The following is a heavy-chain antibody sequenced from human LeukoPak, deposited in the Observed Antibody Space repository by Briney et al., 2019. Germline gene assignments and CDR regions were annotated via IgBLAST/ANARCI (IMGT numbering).Heavy chain of an antibody. D-gene: IGHD3-3*01. CDR2: INPNSGGT. J-gene: IGHJ6*02. CDR1: GYTFTGYY. CDR3: ARDTSLPQLYDFWTQKHYYGMDV. Sequence: GASVKVSCKASGYTFTGYYMHWVRQAPGQGLEWMGRINPNSGGTNYAQKFQGRVTMTRDTSISIAYMELSRLRSDDTAVYYCARDTSLPQLYDFWTQKHYYGMDVWGQGTTVTVSS. V-gene: IGHV1-2*06.